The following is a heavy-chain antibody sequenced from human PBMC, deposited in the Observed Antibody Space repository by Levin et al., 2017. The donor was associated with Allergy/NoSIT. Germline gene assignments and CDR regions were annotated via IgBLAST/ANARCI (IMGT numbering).Heavy chain of an antibody. D-gene: IGHD5-24*01. J-gene: IGHJ4*02. CDR1: GGSIPNYY. CDR3: TRDDRDGYDF. Sequence: SQTLSLTCSVSGGSIPNYYWSWIRQSPGKGLEWIGYIYHGGSTNYNPSLKSRLTISLDTSKNHFSLRLTSVTPADTAVYYCTRDDRDGYDFWGQGILVT. V-gene: IGHV4-59*01. CDR2: IYHGGST.